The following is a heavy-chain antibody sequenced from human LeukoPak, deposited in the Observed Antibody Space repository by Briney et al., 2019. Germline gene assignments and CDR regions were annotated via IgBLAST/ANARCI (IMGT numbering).Heavy chain of an antibody. J-gene: IGHJ3*02. CDR2: ISSSSSYI. CDR1: GFTLTTYG. D-gene: IGHD1-26*01. Sequence: GGSLRLSCGASGFTLTTYGMSWVRQAPGKGLEWVSSISSSSSYIYYADSVKGRFTISRDNAKNSLYLQMNSLRAEDTAVYYCARGLVGATHDAFDIWGQGTMVTVSS. V-gene: IGHV3-21*01. CDR3: ARGLVGATHDAFDI.